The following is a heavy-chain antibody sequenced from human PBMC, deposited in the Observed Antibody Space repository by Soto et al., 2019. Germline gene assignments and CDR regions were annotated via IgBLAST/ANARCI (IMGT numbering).Heavy chain of an antibody. Sequence: GGSLRLSCAASGFTFSSYSMNWVRQAPGKGLEWVSYISSSSSTIYYADSVKGRFTISRDNAKNSLYLQMNSLRAEDTAVYYCARVFCSSTSSNGIYSWAQGDVVPISS. CDR2: ISSSSSTI. CDR3: ARVFCSSTSSNGIYS. J-gene: IGHJ4*02. D-gene: IGHD2-2*01. V-gene: IGHV3-48*01. CDR1: GFTFSSYS.